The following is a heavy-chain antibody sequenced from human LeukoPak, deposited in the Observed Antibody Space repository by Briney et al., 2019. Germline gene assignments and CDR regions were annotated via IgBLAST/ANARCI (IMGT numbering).Heavy chain of an antibody. Sequence: PGGSLRLSCAASGFTFSSYAMSWVRQAPGKGLEWVSAIIGSGGSTYYADSVKGRFTISRDNSKNTLYLQMNSLRAEDTAVYYCAKDSVGNLYYDILTGYYNPFDYWGQGTLVTVSS. V-gene: IGHV3-23*01. D-gene: IGHD3-9*01. CDR2: IIGSGGST. CDR1: GFTFSSYA. CDR3: AKDSVGNLYYDILTGYYNPFDY. J-gene: IGHJ4*02.